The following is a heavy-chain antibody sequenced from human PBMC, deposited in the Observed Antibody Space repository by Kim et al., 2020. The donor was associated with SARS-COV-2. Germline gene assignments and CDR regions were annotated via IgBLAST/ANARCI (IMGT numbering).Heavy chain of an antibody. Sequence: INYRGISFSNPSLKGRVTISGDTSKNQISLNLRSVTAADTAVYYCARSLMYWGQGTLVTVSS. J-gene: IGHJ4*02. CDR2: INYRGIS. V-gene: IGHV4-34*01. D-gene: IGHD2-8*01. CDR3: ARSLMY.